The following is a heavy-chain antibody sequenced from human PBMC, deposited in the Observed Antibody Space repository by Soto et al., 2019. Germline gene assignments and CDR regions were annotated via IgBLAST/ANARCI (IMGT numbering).Heavy chain of an antibody. D-gene: IGHD3-10*01. Sequence: QLVESGGGVVQPGRSLRLSCAASGFTFSRDAMHWVRQAPGKGLEWVAFIWNDRSNEYYADSVKGRAIISRDNSENTVYLQMNSLRGEDTAVYFCVRDAADSGYAFDIWGQGTMVTVSS. V-gene: IGHV3-33*01. J-gene: IGHJ3*02. CDR2: IWNDRSNE. CDR3: VRDAADSGYAFDI. CDR1: GFTFSRDA.